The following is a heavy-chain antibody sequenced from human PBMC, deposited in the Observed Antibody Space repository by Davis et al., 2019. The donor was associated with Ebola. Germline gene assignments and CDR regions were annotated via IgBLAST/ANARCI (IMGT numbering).Heavy chain of an antibody. V-gene: IGHV2-5*02. Sequence: SGPTLVKPTQTLTLTCTFSGFSLSTSGVGVGWIRQPPGQALEWLALIYWDDDKRYSPSLKSRLTITKDPSKNQVVLTMTNMDPVDTATYYCAHKEVAGTLSYWGQGTLVTVSS. J-gene: IGHJ4*02. CDR2: IYWDDDK. D-gene: IGHD6-19*01. CDR1: GFSLSTSGVG. CDR3: AHKEVAGTLSY.